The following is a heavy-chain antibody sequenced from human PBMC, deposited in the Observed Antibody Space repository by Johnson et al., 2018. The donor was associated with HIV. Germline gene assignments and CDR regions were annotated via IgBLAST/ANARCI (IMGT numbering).Heavy chain of an antibody. CDR1: GFTFSSYG. CDR2: IRYDGSNK. Sequence: QVQLVESGGGVVQPGRSLRLSCAASGFTFSSYGMHWVRQAPGKGLEWVAFIRYDGSNKYYADSVKGRFTISRDNSKNTLYLQMNSLRAEDTAVYYCAKETPSSGGTFDIWCQGTMVTVSS. J-gene: IGHJ3*02. D-gene: IGHD6-25*01. CDR3: AKETPSSGGTFDI. V-gene: IGHV3-30*02.